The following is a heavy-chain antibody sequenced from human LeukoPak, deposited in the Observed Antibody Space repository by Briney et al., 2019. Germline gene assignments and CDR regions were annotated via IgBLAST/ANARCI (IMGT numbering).Heavy chain of an antibody. J-gene: IGHJ4*02. CDR1: GFIFSIYGM. V-gene: IGHV2-70*11. D-gene: IGHD3-10*01. Sequence: LRLPCAASGFIFSIYGMNWVRQPPGKALEWLARIDWDDDKYYSTSLKTRLTISKDTSKNQVVLTMTNMDPVDTATYYCARIQHGSGNPFDYWGQGTLVTVSS. CDR3: ARIQHGSGNPFDY. CDR2: IDWDDDK.